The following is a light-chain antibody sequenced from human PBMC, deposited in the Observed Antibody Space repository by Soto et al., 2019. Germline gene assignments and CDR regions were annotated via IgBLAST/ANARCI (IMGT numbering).Light chain of an antibody. CDR1: QSVSSSY. J-gene: IGKJ1*01. Sequence: IVFAQCPGTLSLSPWERATLSCMAIQSVSSSYLAWYQQKPGQAPRLLIYGASSRATGFPDRFSGSGSGTEFSLTISSLHSEDFGIYYCQQYNIWPPWTFGQGTKVDIK. V-gene: IGKV3-20*01. CDR3: QQYNIWPPWT. CDR2: GAS.